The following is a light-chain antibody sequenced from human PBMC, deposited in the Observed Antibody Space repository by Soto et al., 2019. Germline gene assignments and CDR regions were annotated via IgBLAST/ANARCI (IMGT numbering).Light chain of an antibody. CDR2: DAS. V-gene: IGKV3D-20*01. CDR1: QSVTSSY. J-gene: IGKJ4*01. Sequence: EIVLTQSPATLSLSPGERATLSCGASQSVTSSYLGWYQKKPGLAPRLLIYDASRRAPGIPDRFSGSGSGTYFTLTISRLEPEDFEVYYCQQYATTPQTFGGGTQVEIK. CDR3: QQYATTPQT.